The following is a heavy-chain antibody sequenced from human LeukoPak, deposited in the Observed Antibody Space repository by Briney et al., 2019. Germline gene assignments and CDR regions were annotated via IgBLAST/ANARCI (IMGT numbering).Heavy chain of an antibody. CDR2: ITPSGDST. CDR3: ARLPPQRSPRGDDAFDI. V-gene: IGHV3-48*04. D-gene: IGHD3-10*01. Sequence: GGSLRLSCAASEFTFSRYRMNWIRQAPGKGLEWVSYITPSGDSTYYGDSVKGRFTISRDNAKNSVSLHMNSLRAEDTAVYYCARLPPQRSPRGDDAFDIWGQGTMVTVSS. J-gene: IGHJ3*02. CDR1: EFTFSRYR.